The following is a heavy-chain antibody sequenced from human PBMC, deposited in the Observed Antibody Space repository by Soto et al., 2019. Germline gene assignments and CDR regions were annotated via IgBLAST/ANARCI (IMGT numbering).Heavy chain of an antibody. CDR3: ARGGQLGYYYYGMDV. Sequence: GGSVEVFFKASGYPFTGYYMHWVRKAPGQGLEWMGWINPNSGGTNYAQKFQGWVTMTRDTSISTAYMELSRLRSDDTAVYYCARGGQLGYYYYGMDVWGQGTTVTGSS. J-gene: IGHJ6*02. D-gene: IGHD5-18*01. CDR2: INPNSGGT. V-gene: IGHV1-2*04. CDR1: GYPFTGYY.